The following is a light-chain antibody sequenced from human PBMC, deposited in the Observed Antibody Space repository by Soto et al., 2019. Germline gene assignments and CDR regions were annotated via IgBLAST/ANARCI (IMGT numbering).Light chain of an antibody. J-gene: IGLJ3*02. CDR3: CSYTGSTTPVV. V-gene: IGLV2-23*02. Sequence: QSALTQRASVSGSPGQSITISCTGTSSDVASYNLVSWYQQHPGKAPKLMIYEVSKRPSGVSNRFSGSKSGNTASLTISGLQAEDEADYYCCSYTGSTTPVVFGGGTKLTVL. CDR2: EVS. CDR1: SSDVASYNL.